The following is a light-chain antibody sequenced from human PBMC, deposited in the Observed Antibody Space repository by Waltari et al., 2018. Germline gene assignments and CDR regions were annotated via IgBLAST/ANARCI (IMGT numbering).Light chain of an antibody. CDR3: QAWDSSTAGVV. V-gene: IGLV3-1*01. CDR1: KLGDKY. Sequence: SYELTQPPSVSVSPGQTASITCSGDKLGDKYACWYQQKPGQSPVLVIYQDSKRPSGIPERLSASNSGNTSTLAISGSQAVDEADYYWQAWDSSTAGVVFGGGTKLTVL. CDR2: QDS. J-gene: IGLJ2*01.